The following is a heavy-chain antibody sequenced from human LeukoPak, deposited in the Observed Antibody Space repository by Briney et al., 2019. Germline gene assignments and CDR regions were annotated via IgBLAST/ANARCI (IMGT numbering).Heavy chain of an antibody. CDR2: ISGSGGST. V-gene: IGHV3-23*01. D-gene: IGHD3-22*01. Sequence: PGGSLRLSCAASGFTFSSYAMSWVRQAPGKGLEWVSAISGSGGSTYYADSVKGRFTISRDNSKNTLYLQMNSLRAEDTAVYYCAKRTLEGDYYDSSGYYHLLDYWGQGTLVTVSS. CDR1: GFTFSSYA. CDR3: AKRTLEGDYYDSSGYYHLLDY. J-gene: IGHJ4*02.